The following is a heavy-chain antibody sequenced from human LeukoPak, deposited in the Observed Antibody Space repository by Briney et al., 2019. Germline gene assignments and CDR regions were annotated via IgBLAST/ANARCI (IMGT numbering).Heavy chain of an antibody. Sequence: PGGSLRLSCVASGFTFSSYAIHWVRQAPGKGLEYVSAISSNGGSTYYANSVKGRFTISRDNSKNTLYLQMGSLRAEDVAVYYCARESADPQYYYYMDVWGKGTTVTISS. CDR1: GFTFSSYA. V-gene: IGHV3-64*01. J-gene: IGHJ6*03. CDR2: ISSNGGST. CDR3: ARESADPQYYYYMDV.